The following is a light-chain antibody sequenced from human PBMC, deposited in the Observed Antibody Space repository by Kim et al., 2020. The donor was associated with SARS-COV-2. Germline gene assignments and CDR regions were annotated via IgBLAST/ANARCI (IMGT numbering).Light chain of an antibody. Sequence: EIVLTQSPGTLSLSPGERATLSCRASQSVSSSYLAWYQQKPGQAPRLLIYGASSRATGIPDRFSGSGSGTDFTLTISRLEPEEFAVYYCQQYGSSPPMYTFGQGTKLEI. CDR2: GAS. CDR1: QSVSSSY. J-gene: IGKJ2*01. V-gene: IGKV3-20*01. CDR3: QQYGSSPPMYT.